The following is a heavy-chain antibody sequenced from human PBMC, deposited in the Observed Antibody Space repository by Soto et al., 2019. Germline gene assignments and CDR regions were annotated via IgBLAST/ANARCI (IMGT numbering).Heavy chain of an antibody. Sequence: QAQVVQSGAEVRKPGSSVKLSCKASEGTFNRYAIAWVRQAPGQGLEWMGGLIPYYNTLNYAQKFQDRVTIHADDTTTTVYMELSSLRSAATAFYFCTSGASPGYPSSVDSWAQGTRVTVSS. D-gene: IGHD1-1*01. CDR3: TSGASPGYPSSVDS. J-gene: IGHJ4*02. V-gene: IGHV1-69*01. CDR2: LIPYYNTL. CDR1: EGTFNRYA.